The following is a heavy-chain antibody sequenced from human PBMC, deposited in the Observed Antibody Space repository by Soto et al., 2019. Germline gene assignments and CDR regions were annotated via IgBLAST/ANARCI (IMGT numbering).Heavy chain of an antibody. CDR2: IIPILGIA. J-gene: IGHJ4*02. D-gene: IGHD3-16*01. CDR1: GSTFSSYT. Sequence: ASVKVSCKASGSTFSSYTISWVRQAPGQGLEWMGRIIPILGIANYAQKFQGRVTITADKSTSTAYMELSSLRSEDTAVYYCARVDAYTLVSDPDFDYWGQGTLVTVSS. V-gene: IGHV1-69*02. CDR3: ARVDAYTLVSDPDFDY.